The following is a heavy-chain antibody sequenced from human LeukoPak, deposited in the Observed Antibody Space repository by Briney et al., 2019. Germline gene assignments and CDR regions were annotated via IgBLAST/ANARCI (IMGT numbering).Heavy chain of an antibody. CDR3: ARGVWFGEMGFDY. CDR2: IYHSGST. CDR1: GGSISSGGYS. J-gene: IGHJ4*02. V-gene: IGHV4-30-2*01. D-gene: IGHD3-10*01. Sequence: SQTLSLTCAVSGGSISSGGYSWSWIRQPPGKGLEWIGYIYHSGSTYYNPSLESRVTISVDRSKNQFSLKLSSVTAADTAVYYCARGVWFGEMGFDYWGQGTLVTVSS.